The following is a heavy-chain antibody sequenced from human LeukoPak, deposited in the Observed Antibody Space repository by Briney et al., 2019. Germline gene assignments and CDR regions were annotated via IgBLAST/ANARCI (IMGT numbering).Heavy chain of an antibody. Sequence: PSETLSLTCTVSGGSISSYYWSWIRQPPGKGLEWIGYIYYSGSTNYNPSLKSRVTISVDTSKNQFSLKLSSVTAADTAVYYCARDLTGDFFEAFDIWGQGTMVTVSS. D-gene: IGHD7-27*01. J-gene: IGHJ3*02. V-gene: IGHV4-59*01. CDR3: ARDLTGDFFEAFDI. CDR2: IYYSGST. CDR1: GGSISSYY.